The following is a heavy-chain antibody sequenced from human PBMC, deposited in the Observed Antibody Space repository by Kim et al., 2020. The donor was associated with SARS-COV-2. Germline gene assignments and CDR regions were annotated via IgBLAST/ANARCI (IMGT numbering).Heavy chain of an antibody. D-gene: IGHD3-3*01. CDR1: GGSISSYY. Sequence: SETLSLTCTVSGGSISSYYWSWIRQPAGKGLEWIGRIYTSGSTNYNPSLKSRVTMSVDTSKNQFSLKLSSVTAADTAVYYCAREGSITTFGPDPEGMDVWGQGTTVTGS. V-gene: IGHV4-4*07. CDR2: IYTSGST. CDR3: AREGSITTFGPDPEGMDV. J-gene: IGHJ6*02.